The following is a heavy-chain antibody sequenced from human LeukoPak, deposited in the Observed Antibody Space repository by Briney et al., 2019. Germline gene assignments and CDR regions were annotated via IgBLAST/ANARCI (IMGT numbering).Heavy chain of an antibody. D-gene: IGHD2-2*01. V-gene: IGHV4-61*08. J-gene: IGHJ6*02. Sequence: SETLSLTCSVSGGSISSGDYYWSWIRLPPGKGLEWIAYTSDSGGTNYNPSLDSRFTVSVDTSKNQLYLKLTAVIAADTAVYYCARHRAYQLPRGQYFVMDVWGQGTTVTVSS. CDR2: TSDSGGT. CDR1: GGSISSGDYY. CDR3: ARHRAYQLPRGQYFVMDV.